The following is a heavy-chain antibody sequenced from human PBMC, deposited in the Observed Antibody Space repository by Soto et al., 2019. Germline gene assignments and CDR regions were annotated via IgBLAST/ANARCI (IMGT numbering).Heavy chain of an antibody. J-gene: IGHJ4*02. CDR2: IDWDNDK. CDR1: GFSLTTSGMC. V-gene: IGHV2-70*11. D-gene: IGHD6-13*01. Sequence: ESGPTLVNPTQTLTLTCTFSGFSLTTSGMCVSWIRQPPGKALEWLARIDWDNDKYYSTSLKTRLTISKDTSKNQVVLTMTNMDPVDTATYYCARIKGQSSSSWYYFDYWGQGALVTVSS. CDR3: ARIKGQSSSSWYYFDY.